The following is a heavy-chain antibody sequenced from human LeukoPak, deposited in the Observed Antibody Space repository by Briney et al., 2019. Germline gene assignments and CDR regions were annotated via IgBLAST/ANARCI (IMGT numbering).Heavy chain of an antibody. Sequence: ASVKVSCKASGYTFTGYYMHWVRQAPGQGLEWMGWMNPNSGNTGYAQKFQGRVTMTRNTSISTAYMELSSLRSEDTAVYYCARGRRVVRGVIIYYFDYWGQGTLVTVSS. D-gene: IGHD3-10*01. CDR1: GYTFTGYY. J-gene: IGHJ4*02. CDR3: ARGRRVVRGVIIYYFDY. V-gene: IGHV1-8*02. CDR2: MNPNSGNT.